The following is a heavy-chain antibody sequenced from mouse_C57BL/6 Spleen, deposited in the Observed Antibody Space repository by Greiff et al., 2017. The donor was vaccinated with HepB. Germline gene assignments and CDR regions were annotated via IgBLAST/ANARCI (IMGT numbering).Heavy chain of an antibody. CDR2: IRNKANGYTT. Sequence: EVQLVESGGGLVQPGGSLSLSCAASGFTFTDYYMSWVRQPPGKALEWLGFIRNKANGYTTEYSASVKGRFTISRDNSQSILYLQLNALRAEDSATYYGARYKGLCGCSWFAYWGQGTLVTVSA. V-gene: IGHV7-3*01. D-gene: IGHD6-1*01. J-gene: IGHJ3*01. CDR1: GFTFTDYY. CDR3: ARYKGLCGCSWFAY.